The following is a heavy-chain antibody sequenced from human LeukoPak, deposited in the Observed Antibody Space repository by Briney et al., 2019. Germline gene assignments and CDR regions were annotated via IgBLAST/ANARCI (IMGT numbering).Heavy chain of an antibody. D-gene: IGHD5-18*01. CDR2: IRSKANSYAT. V-gene: IGHV3-73*01. CDR1: GFTFSGSA. CDR3: TALAPRIEVGYSSDSAP. Sequence: GGSLRLSCAASGFTFSGSAMHWVRQASGKGLEWVGRIRSKANSYATAYAASVKGRFTISRDDSKSTAYLQMNNLKTEDTAVYYCTALAPRIEVGYSSDSAPWGQGTLVTVSS. J-gene: IGHJ5*02.